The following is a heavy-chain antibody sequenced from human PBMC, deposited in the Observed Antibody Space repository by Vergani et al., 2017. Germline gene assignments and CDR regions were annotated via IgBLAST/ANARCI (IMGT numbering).Heavy chain of an antibody. Sequence: QVQLVQSGAEVKKPGSSVKVSCKASGGTFSSYTISWVRQAPGQGLEWMGRIIPILGIANYAQKFQGRVTITADKSTSTAYMELSSLRSEDTAVYYCAKAVAGTGFDYWGQGTLVTVSS. J-gene: IGHJ4*02. CDR2: IIPILGIA. CDR1: GGTFSSYT. D-gene: IGHD6-19*01. V-gene: IGHV1-69*02. CDR3: AKAVAGTGFDY.